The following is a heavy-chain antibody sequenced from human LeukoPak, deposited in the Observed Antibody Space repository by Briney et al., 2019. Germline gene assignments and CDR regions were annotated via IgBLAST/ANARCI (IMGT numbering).Heavy chain of an antibody. Sequence: PSETLSLTCTVSGYSISSGYYWGWMRQPPGKGLEWIVNIYHTGSTYYNPSLKSRVTISVDTSKNQFSLKLSSVTAADTAVYYCVRSSSSIFDYWGQGTLVTVSS. CDR3: VRSSSSIFDY. CDR2: IYHTGST. CDR1: GYSISSGYY. D-gene: IGHD6-6*01. V-gene: IGHV4-38-2*02. J-gene: IGHJ4*02.